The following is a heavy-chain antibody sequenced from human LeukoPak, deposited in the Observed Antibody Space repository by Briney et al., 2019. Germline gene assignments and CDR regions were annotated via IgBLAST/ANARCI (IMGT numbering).Heavy chain of an antibody. V-gene: IGHV1-69*05. CDR2: IIPIFGTA. CDR1: GGTFSSYA. J-gene: IGHJ3*02. CDR3: ARVLEPYEDAFDI. Sequence: GASVKVSCKASGGTFSSYATSWVRQAPGQGLEWMGGIIPIFGTANYAQKFQGRVTITTDESTSTAYMELSSLRSEDTAVYYCARVLEPYEDAFDIWGQGTMVTVSS. D-gene: IGHD3-3*01.